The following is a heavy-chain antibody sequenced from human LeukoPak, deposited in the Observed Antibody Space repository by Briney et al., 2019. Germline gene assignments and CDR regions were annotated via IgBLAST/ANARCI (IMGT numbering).Heavy chain of an antibody. V-gene: IGHV4-34*01. J-gene: IGHJ4*02. CDR3: AASRYDYGDYVPLVY. CDR1: GGSFSGYY. CDR2: INHSGST. Sequence: PSETLSLTCAVYGGSFSGYYWSWIRQPPGKGLEWIGEINHSGSTNYNPSLKSRVTISVDTSKNQFSLKLSSVTAADTTVYCCAASRYDYGDYVPLVYWGQGTLVTVSS. D-gene: IGHD4-17*01.